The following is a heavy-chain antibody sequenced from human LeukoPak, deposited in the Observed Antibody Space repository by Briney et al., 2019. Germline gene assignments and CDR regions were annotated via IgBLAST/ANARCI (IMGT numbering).Heavy chain of an antibody. Sequence: SETLSLTCTVSGGSISSYYWSWIRQPPGKGLEWIGYIYYSGSTNYNPSLKSRVTISVDTSKNQFSLKLSSVTAADTAVYYCARDAGGAVAGTFDYWGQGTLVTVSS. V-gene: IGHV4-59*01. CDR3: ARDAGGAVAGTFDY. J-gene: IGHJ4*02. CDR2: IYYSGST. CDR1: GGSISSYY. D-gene: IGHD6-19*01.